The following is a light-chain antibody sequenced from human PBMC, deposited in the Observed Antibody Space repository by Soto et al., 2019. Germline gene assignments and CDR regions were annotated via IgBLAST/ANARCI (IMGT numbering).Light chain of an antibody. V-gene: IGLV2-11*01. CDR3: CSYAGTYTGV. CDR1: SSDIGDHNY. Sequence: QSALTQPASVSGSPGQSITISCIGTSSDIGDHNYVSWYQQHPGNAPTLMIYEVSKRPSGVPDRFSGSKSGNTASLTISGLQAEDEADYHCCSYAGTYTGVFGGGTKLTVL. J-gene: IGLJ3*02. CDR2: EVS.